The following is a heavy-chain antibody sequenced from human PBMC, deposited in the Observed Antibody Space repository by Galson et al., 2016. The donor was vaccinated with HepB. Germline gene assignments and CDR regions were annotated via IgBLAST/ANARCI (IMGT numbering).Heavy chain of an antibody. CDR3: ARVYCIGTNCYPPPSKCTFDI. D-gene: IGHD2-2*01. V-gene: IGHV6-1*01. CDR2: TYYRSKWYN. Sequence: CAISGDSVSSNTAAWSWIRQSPSRGLEWLGRTYYRSKWYNDYAVSVKSRVTINPDTSKNQFSLQLSPVTPDDTAIYYCARVYCIGTNCYPPPSKCTFDIWCQGTVVTVSS. CDR1: GDSVSSNTAA. J-gene: IGHJ3*02.